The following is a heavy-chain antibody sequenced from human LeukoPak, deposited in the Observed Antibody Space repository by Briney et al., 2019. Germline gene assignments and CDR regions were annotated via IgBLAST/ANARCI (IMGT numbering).Heavy chain of an antibody. D-gene: IGHD3-3*02. CDR1: GGSISIGSYY. CDR3: ARLPPSHLGYFDY. Sequence: PSETLSLTCTVSGGSISIGSYYWSWIRQPAGKGLEWIGRIYTSGITNYNPSLKIRVTISVATPKNQFSLKLKPVTAADTAVYYCARLPPSHLGYFDYWGQGTLVTVSS. V-gene: IGHV4-61*02. J-gene: IGHJ4*02. CDR2: IYTSGIT.